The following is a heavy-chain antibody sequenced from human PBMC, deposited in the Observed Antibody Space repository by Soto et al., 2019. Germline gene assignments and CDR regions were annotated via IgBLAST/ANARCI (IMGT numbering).Heavy chain of an antibody. J-gene: IGHJ6*02. V-gene: IGHV4-34*01. D-gene: IGHD3-3*01. CDR1: DGSVSGYY. CDR2: INHSGST. Sequence: SATLSLTGAVNDGSVSGYYWTWLRQTPGKGLEWIGEINHSGSTDYNPALKSRVTMSVDTSKNQFSLRVTSVTAADTAVYYCARARFDSWSHIYYGLDVWGQGTTVTVFS. CDR3: ARARFDSWSHIYYGLDV.